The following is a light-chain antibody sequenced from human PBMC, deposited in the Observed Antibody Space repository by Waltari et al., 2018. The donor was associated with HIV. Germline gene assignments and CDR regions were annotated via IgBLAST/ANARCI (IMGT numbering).Light chain of an antibody. Sequence: DIVMTQSPDSLTVFLGERATINCKSSQSVLYSSNNKNYLAWYQQKAVQPPKLLIYWASTRESGVPDRFSASVSETDFSLTISSLQAEDVAVYYCQQYYSTPYTFGQGTKLEIK. CDR1: QSVLYSSNNKNY. V-gene: IGKV4-1*01. CDR3: QQYYSTPYT. J-gene: IGKJ2*01. CDR2: WAS.